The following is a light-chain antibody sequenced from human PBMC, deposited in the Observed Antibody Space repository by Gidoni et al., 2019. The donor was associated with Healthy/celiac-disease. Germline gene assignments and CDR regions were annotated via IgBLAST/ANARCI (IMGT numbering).Light chain of an antibody. CDR3: QQFNSHPHQT. Sequence: AIQFPPSPSSLSASVGDRVPITCRESQGISITFAWYHKKPGKAHKLLSYDASSFESGVPSRFSGSGTGTDLTLTISSRQPEDFATYYCQQFNSHPHQTFGQGTKVEIK. J-gene: IGKJ1*01. CDR1: QGISIT. V-gene: IGKV1-13*02. CDR2: DAS.